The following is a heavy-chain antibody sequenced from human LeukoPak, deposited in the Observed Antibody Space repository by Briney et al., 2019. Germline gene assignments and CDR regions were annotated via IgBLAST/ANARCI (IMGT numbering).Heavy chain of an antibody. J-gene: IGHJ4*02. V-gene: IGHV4-59*01. CDR2: IYYSGST. CDR1: GGSINNYY. D-gene: IGHD1-26*01. Sequence: SETLSLTCTVSGGSINNYYWSWIRQPPGKGLEWIGYIYYSGSTNYNPSLKSRVTISVDTSKNQFSLKLSSVTAADTAVYYCARALGGSYYRYYFDYWGQGTLVTVSS. CDR3: ARALGGSYYRYYFDY.